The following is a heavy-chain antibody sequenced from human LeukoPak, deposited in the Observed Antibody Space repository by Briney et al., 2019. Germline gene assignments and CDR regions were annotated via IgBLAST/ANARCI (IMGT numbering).Heavy chain of an antibody. Sequence: SETLSLTCAVYGGSFSGYYWSWTRQPPGKGLEWSGEINHSGSTNYNPSLKSRVTLSVDTSKNQFSLKLSSVTAADTAVYYCARDGGSSWYFQSWFDPWGQGTLVTVPS. CDR2: INHSGST. J-gene: IGHJ5*02. D-gene: IGHD6-13*01. CDR3: ARDGGSSWYFQSWFDP. V-gene: IGHV4-34*01. CDR1: GGSFSGYY.